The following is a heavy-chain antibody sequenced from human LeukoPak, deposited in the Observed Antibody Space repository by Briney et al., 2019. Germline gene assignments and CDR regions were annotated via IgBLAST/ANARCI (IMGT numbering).Heavy chain of an antibody. CDR3: ARYHWNDVAY. V-gene: IGHV3-7*01. CDR1: GFTFSDYW. D-gene: IGHD1-1*01. J-gene: IGHJ4*02. Sequence: GGSLRLACAASGFTFSDYWMNWVRQAPGKGLEWVANIKEDGGEKYYVDSVRGRFTISGDNAKNSLYLQMSSLRAEDSAVYYCARYHWNDVAYWGQGTLVTVSS. CDR2: IKEDGGEK.